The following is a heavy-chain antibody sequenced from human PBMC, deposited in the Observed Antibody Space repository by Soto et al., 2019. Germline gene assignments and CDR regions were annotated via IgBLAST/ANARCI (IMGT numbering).Heavy chain of an antibody. CDR3: AKGDYYDSQFDY. Sequence: VGSLRLSCAASGFTVISNYVNWVRQAPGKGLEWVSVIYSGGAAHYADSVKGRFTISRDSSKSTVYLQMNSLTAEDTAAYFCAKGDYYDSQFDYWGQGTPLTVSS. CDR1: GFTVISNY. V-gene: IGHV3-53*01. J-gene: IGHJ4*02. CDR2: IYSGGAA. D-gene: IGHD3-22*01.